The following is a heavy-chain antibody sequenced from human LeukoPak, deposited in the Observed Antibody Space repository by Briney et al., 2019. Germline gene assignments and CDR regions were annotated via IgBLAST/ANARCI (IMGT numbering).Heavy chain of an antibody. Sequence: GGSLRLSCAASRFTLSTYWMSWVRQAPGKGLEWVAHIKQDGSQEYYVDSVKGRFTISRDSAKNSLYLQMNSLRAEDTAVYYCARGVPYDSWSGPHYSNYWGQGTLVTVSS. J-gene: IGHJ4*02. D-gene: IGHD3-3*01. CDR1: RFTLSTYW. V-gene: IGHV3-7*01. CDR3: ARGVPYDSWSGPHYSNY. CDR2: IKQDGSQE.